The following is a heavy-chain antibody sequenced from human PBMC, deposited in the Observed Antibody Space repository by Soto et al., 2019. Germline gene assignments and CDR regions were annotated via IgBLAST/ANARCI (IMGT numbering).Heavy chain of an antibody. D-gene: IGHD6-13*01. V-gene: IGHV4-39*01. CDR1: GGSISSSSYY. CDR3: ARLDLAAAALPGGNAFDI. CDR2: IYYSGST. J-gene: IGHJ3*02. Sequence: SETLSLTCTVSGGSISSSSYYWGWIRQPPGKGLEWIGSIYYSGSTYYNPSLKSRVTISVDTSKNQFSLKLSSVTAADTAVYYCARLDLAAAALPGGNAFDIWGQGTMVTVSS.